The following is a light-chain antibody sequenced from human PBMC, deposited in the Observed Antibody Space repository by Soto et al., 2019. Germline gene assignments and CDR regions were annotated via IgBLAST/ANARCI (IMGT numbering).Light chain of an antibody. CDR3: QQYGSSPYT. CDR1: QSVSTNY. J-gene: IGKJ2*01. Sequence: EIVLTQSPGTLSLSPGERATLSCRASQSVSTNYLAWYQQKPGQSPRLLIYGATRRATGIPDRFSGSGSGTDFILTISRLEPEDFALYFCQQYGSSPYTFAPGTKLDIK. CDR2: GAT. V-gene: IGKV3-20*01.